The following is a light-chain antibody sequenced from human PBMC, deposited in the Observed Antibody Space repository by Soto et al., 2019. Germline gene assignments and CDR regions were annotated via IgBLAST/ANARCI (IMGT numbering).Light chain of an antibody. CDR2: DAS. CDR1: QSVSSY. V-gene: IGKV3-11*01. J-gene: IGKJ2*01. CDR3: QQRSNWAPYT. Sequence: EIVLTQSPATLSLSPGERATLSCRASQSVSSYLAWYQQKLGQAPRLLIYDASNRATGIPARFSGSGSGTDFTLTISSLESEDFAVYYCQQRSNWAPYTFGQGTKLEIK.